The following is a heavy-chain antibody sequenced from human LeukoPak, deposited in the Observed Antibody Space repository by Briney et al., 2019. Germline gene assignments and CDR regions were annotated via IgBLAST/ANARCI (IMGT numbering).Heavy chain of an antibody. Sequence: GSSVKVSCKAPGGTFTSYAISWVRQAPGQGLGWMGGIIPIFGTANYAQKFQGRVTMTTETSTSTAYMELESLRSDDTAVYYCAISQGSYYDTSGYLGGDYWGQGTLVTVSS. CDR3: AISQGSYYDTSGYLGGDY. D-gene: IGHD3-22*01. J-gene: IGHJ4*02. V-gene: IGHV1-69*05. CDR1: GGTFTSYA. CDR2: IIPIFGTA.